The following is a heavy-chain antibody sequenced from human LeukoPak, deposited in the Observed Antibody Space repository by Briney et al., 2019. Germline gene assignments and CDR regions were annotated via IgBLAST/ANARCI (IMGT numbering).Heavy chain of an antibody. Sequence: SETLSLTCTVSGGSISSYYWSWIRQPPGKGLEWIGYIYYSGSTYYNPSLKSRVTISVDTSKNQFSLKLSSVTAADTAVYYCARLSGTMVRGIVDYWGQGTLVTVSS. D-gene: IGHD3-10*01. CDR3: ARLSGTMVRGIVDY. V-gene: IGHV4-59*08. J-gene: IGHJ4*02. CDR1: GGSISSYY. CDR2: IYYSGST.